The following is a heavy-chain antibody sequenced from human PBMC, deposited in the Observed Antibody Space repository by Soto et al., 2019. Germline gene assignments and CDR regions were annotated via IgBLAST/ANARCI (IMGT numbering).Heavy chain of an antibody. CDR1: GFTFSSYA. CDR3: XXXXGGPMIVVVAWFDP. J-gene: IGHJ5*02. CDR2: ISGSGGST. Sequence: EVQLLESGGGLVQPGGSLRLSCAASGFTFSSYAMSWVRQAPGKGLEWVSAISGSGGSTYYADSVKGRFTISRDNSKNTLYLQMNSLRAEDTAXXXXXXXXGGPMIVVVAWFDPWGQGTLVTV. D-gene: IGHD3-22*01. V-gene: IGHV3-23*01.